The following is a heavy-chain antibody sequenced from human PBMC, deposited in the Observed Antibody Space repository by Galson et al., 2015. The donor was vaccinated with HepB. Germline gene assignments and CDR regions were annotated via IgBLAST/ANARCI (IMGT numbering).Heavy chain of an antibody. Sequence: SLRLSCAASGFTFSSYSMNWVRQAPGKGLEWVSYISSSSSTIYYADSVKGRFTISRDNAKNSLYLQMNSLRDEDTAVYYCARDILLWFGDSEPPINYYGIDVWGQGTTVTVSS. V-gene: IGHV3-48*02. J-gene: IGHJ6*02. D-gene: IGHD3-10*01. CDR1: GFTFSSYS. CDR2: ISSSSSTI. CDR3: ARDILLWFGDSEPPINYYGIDV.